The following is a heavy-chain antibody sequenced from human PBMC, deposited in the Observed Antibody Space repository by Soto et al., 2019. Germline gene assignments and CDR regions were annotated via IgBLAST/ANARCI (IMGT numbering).Heavy chain of an antibody. CDR3: TGITWFRGMDV. V-gene: IGHV6-1*01. J-gene: IGHJ6*02. Sequence: PSQTLSLACAISGDSVSSNSAAWNWIRQSPSRGLEWLGRTYYKSKWNNDYALSVKSRITINQETSKNQFSLHLYSVTPEDTAVYDCTGITWFRGMDVWGHGTKVKVS. CDR2: TYYKSKWNN. CDR1: GDSVSSNSAA. D-gene: IGHD3-10*01.